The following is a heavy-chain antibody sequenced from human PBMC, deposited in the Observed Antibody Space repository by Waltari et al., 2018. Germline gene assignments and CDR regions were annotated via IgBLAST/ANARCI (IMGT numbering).Heavy chain of an antibody. CDR1: GYTFTSYA. D-gene: IGHD3-3*01. V-gene: IGHV1-3*01. Sequence: QVQLVQSGAEVKKPGASVKVSCKASGYTFTSYAMHWVRPAPGQRLEWMGWINAGNGNTKYSQKFQGRVTITRDTSASTAYMELSSLRSEDTAVYYCARTSITIFGVVIPGGYWGQGTLVTVSS. CDR2: INAGNGNT. J-gene: IGHJ4*02. CDR3: ARTSITIFGVVIPGGY.